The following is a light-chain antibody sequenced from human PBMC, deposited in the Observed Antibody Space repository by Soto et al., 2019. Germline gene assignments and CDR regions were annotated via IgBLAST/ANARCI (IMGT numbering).Light chain of an antibody. Sequence: ETVLTQSPATLSLSPGERATLSCRASQSVSSYLAWYQLRPGQVPRLLISDAFNRATGVPARFSGSGSETDFTLTIDNVEPEDSAVYFCQHRTKWPLTFGGGTKVDIK. CDR2: DAF. CDR1: QSVSSY. J-gene: IGKJ4*01. CDR3: QHRTKWPLT. V-gene: IGKV3-11*01.